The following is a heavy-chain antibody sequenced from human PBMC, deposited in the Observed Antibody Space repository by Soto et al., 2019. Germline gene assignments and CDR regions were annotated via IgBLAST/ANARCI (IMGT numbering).Heavy chain of an antibody. V-gene: IGHV1-18*01. J-gene: IGHJ3*02. CDR3: AREVLGYCTNGVCRGAFDI. Sequence: ASVKVSCKASGYTFTSYGISWVRQAPGQGLEWMGWISAYNGNTNYAQKLQGRVTMTTDTSTSTAYMELRSLRSDDTAVYYCAREVLGYCTNGVCRGAFDIWGQGTMVTVS. D-gene: IGHD2-8*01. CDR2: ISAYNGNT. CDR1: GYTFTSYG.